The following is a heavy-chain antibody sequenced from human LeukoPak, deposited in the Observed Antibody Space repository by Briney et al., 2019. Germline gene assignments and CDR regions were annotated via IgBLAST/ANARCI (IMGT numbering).Heavy chain of an antibody. D-gene: IGHD2-15*01. CDR1: GFTFSSYG. V-gene: IGHV3-30*02. CDR2: IRYDGSNK. CDR3: AKAGYFDFDY. J-gene: IGHJ4*02. Sequence: GGSLRLSCAASGFTFSSYGMHWVRQAPGKGLEWVAFIRYDGSNKYYADAVKGRFTISRDNSKNTLYLQMNSLRAEDTAVYYCAKAGYFDFDYWGQGTLVTVSS.